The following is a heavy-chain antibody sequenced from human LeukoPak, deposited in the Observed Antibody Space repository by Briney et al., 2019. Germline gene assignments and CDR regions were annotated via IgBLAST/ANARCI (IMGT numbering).Heavy chain of an antibody. J-gene: IGHJ3*02. CDR3: ARELYDSSGYSTPDAFDI. CDR2: IYYSGST. Sequence: SETLSLTCAVYGGSFSGYYWSWIRQPPGKGLEWIGGIYYSGSTYYNPSLKSRVTISVDTSKNQFSLKLSSVTAADTAVYYCARELYDSSGYSTPDAFDIWGQGTMVTVSS. V-gene: IGHV4-34*01. D-gene: IGHD3-22*01. CDR1: GGSFSGYY.